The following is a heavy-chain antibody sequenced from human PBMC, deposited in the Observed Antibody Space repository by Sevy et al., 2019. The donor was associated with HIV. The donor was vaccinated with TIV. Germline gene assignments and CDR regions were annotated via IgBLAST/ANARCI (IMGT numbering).Heavy chain of an antibody. V-gene: IGHV3-21*01. CDR3: ARDRDGSGSSGGYGMDV. CDR2: ISSSSSNI. CDR1: GITFSYYS. J-gene: IGHJ6*02. Sequence: GGSLRLSCVGSGITFSYYSMNWVRQAPGKGLEWLSSISSSSSNIYYADSVKGRFTISRDNAKKSLYLQMNSLRAEDTAVYYCARDRDGSGSSGGYGMDVWGQGTTVTVSS. D-gene: IGHD3-10*01.